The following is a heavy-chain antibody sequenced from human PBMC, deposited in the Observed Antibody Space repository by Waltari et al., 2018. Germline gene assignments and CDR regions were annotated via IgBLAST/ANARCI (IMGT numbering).Heavy chain of an antibody. CDR1: GGSVSSSSYY. V-gene: IGHV4-39*07. CDR2: IYYTGNT. J-gene: IGHJ4*02. CDR3: ARETSSEVGFDY. D-gene: IGHD1-26*01. Sequence: QLQLQESGPGQVMPSETLSLTCTVSGGSVSSSSYYWGWIRQTPGKGLEWIGGIYYTGNTFQNPSLKSRVAMSIDTNKNQFSLRLRSVTAADTAVYYCARETSSEVGFDYWGQGTLVTVSS.